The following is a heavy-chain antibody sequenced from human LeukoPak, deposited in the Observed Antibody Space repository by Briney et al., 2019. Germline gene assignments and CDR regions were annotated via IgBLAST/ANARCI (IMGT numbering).Heavy chain of an antibody. CDR1: GGSISSYY. CDR3: ARDFPMVRGDRGLNWFDP. Sequence: SETLSLTCTVSGGSISSYYWSWIRQPAGKGLEWIGRIYTSGSTNYNPSPKSRVTMSVDTSKNQFSLKLSSVTAADTAVYYCARDFPMVRGDRGLNWFDPWGQGTLVTVSS. J-gene: IGHJ5*02. V-gene: IGHV4-4*07. CDR2: IYTSGST. D-gene: IGHD3-10*01.